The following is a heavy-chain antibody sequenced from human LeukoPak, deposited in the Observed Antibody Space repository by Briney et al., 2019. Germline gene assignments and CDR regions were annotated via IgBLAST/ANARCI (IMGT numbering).Heavy chain of an antibody. CDR1: GFTFSSYG. Sequence: GGSLRLSCAASGFTFSSYGMHWVRQAPAKGQEWVAVISYDGSNKYYADSVKGRFTISRDNSKNTLYLQMNSLRAEDTAVYYCAKAPRDIVATVFFDYWGQGTLVTVSS. V-gene: IGHV3-30*18. J-gene: IGHJ4*02. D-gene: IGHD5-12*01. CDR3: AKAPRDIVATVFFDY. CDR2: ISYDGSNK.